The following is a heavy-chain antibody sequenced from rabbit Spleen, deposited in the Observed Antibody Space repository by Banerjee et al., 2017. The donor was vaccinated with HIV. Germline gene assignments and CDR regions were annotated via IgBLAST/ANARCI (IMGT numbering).Heavy chain of an antibody. CDR3: ARGDGYAYGGYDL. CDR2: IFAGGTDST. J-gene: IGHJ3*01. D-gene: IGHD6-1*01. Sequence: QSLEESGGDLVKPEGSLTLTCVASGIDFSGTVYVCWVRQAPGKGLEWIACIFAGGTDSTYYASWAKGRFTISKTSSTTVTLQMTSLTAADTATYFCARGDGYAYGGYDLWGQGTLVTVS. V-gene: IGHV1S40*01. CDR1: GIDFSGTVY.